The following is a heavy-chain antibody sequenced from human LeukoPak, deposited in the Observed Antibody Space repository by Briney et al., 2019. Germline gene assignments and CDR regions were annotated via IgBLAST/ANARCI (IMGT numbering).Heavy chain of an antibody. V-gene: IGHV3-33*01. J-gene: IGHJ1*01. D-gene: IGHD4-17*01. CDR3: ARDEVGTPVTTSYFQH. CDR2: IWSDGSNK. Sequence: GGSLRLSCAASGFTFSVHGMHWVRQAPGKGLEWVAVIWSDGSNKFYADSVQGRFTISRDQSTNTLYPQMNSLRAEDTAVYYCARDEVGTPVTTSYFQHWGQGTLVTVSS. CDR1: GFTFSVHG.